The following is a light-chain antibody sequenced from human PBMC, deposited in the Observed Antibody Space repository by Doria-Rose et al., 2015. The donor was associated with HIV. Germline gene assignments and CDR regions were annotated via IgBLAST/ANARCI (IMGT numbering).Light chain of an antibody. CDR2: DGS. CDR3: HQYGTSWT. Sequence: IVMTQSSGTLSLSPGERATLSCRASQSFSSTYLAWYQQKPGHAPSLLIYDGSTRATGIPDRLSASGSGTDFTLTINRLEPEDFALYYCHQYGTSWTFGQGTKVEI. J-gene: IGKJ1*01. CDR1: QSFSSTY. V-gene: IGKV3-20*01.